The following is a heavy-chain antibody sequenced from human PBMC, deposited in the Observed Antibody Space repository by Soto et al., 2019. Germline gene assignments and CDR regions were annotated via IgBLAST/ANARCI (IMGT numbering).Heavy chain of an antibody. V-gene: IGHV1-18*04. CDR2: ISAYNGNT. CDR3: ARDGIAVAGEHYYYYYGMDV. D-gene: IGHD6-19*01. J-gene: IGHJ6*02. CDR1: GYTFTSYG. Sequence: QVQLVQSGAEVKKPGASVKVSCKASGYTFTSYGISWVRQAPGQGLEWLGWISAYNGNTNYAQKLQGRVTITTDTSTSTAYMELRSRRSDDTAVYYCARDGIAVAGEHYYYYYGMDVWGQGTTVTVSS.